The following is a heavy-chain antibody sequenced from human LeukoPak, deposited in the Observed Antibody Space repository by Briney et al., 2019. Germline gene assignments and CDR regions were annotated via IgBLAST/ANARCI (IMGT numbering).Heavy chain of an antibody. Sequence: GGSLRLSCAASGFTFSSYSMNWVRQAPGKGLGWVSSISSSSYIYYADSVKGRFTISRDNAKNSLYLQMNSLRAEDTAVYYCAFSSGWHLGDIWGQGTMVTVSS. V-gene: IGHV3-21*01. D-gene: IGHD6-19*01. CDR2: ISSSSYI. CDR3: AFSSGWHLGDI. J-gene: IGHJ3*02. CDR1: GFTFSSYS.